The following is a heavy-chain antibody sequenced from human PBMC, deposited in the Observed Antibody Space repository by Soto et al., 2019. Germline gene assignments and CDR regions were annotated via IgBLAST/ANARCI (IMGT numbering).Heavy chain of an antibody. CDR2: ISYDGSNK. CDR1: GFTFSSYA. Sequence: QVQLVESGGGVVQPGRSLRLSCAASGFTFSSYAMHWVRQAPGKGLEWVAVISYDGSNKYYADSVKGRFTISRDNSKNTLYLQMNSLRAEDTAVYYCAREGPAATYFYYYYGMDVWGQGTTVTVSS. CDR3: AREGPAATYFYYYYGMDV. J-gene: IGHJ6*02. V-gene: IGHV3-30-3*01. D-gene: IGHD2-15*01.